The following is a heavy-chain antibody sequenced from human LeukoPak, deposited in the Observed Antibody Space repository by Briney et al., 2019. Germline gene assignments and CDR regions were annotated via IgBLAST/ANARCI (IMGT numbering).Heavy chain of an antibody. CDR2: ISAYNGNT. CDR1: GYTFTSYG. Sequence: ASVKVSCKASGYTFTSYGISWVRPAPGQGLEWMGWISAYNGNTNYAQKLQGRVTMTTDTSASTAYMELRSLRSDDTAVYYCARVYSSGNWFDPWGQGTLVTVSS. CDR3: ARVYSSGNWFDP. J-gene: IGHJ5*02. D-gene: IGHD6-19*01. V-gene: IGHV1-18*01.